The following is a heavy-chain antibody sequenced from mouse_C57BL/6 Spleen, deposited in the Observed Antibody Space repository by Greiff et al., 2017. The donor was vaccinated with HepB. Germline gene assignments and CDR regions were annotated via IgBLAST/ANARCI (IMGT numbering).Heavy chain of an antibody. V-gene: IGHV1-26*01. Sequence: VQLQQSGPELVKPGASVKISCKASGYTFTDYYMNWVKQSHGKSLEWIGDINPNNGGTSYNQKFKGKATLTVDKSSSTAYMELRSLTSEDSAVYYCARSDGYQTWFAYWGQGTLVTVSA. J-gene: IGHJ3*01. D-gene: IGHD2-3*01. CDR1: GYTFTDYY. CDR2: INPNNGGT. CDR3: ARSDGYQTWFAY.